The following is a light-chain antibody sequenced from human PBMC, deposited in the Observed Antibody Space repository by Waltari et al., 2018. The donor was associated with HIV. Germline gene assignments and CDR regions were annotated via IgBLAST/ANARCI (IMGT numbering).Light chain of an antibody. J-gene: IGLJ2*01. CDR3: QSYDSSLSVV. CDR1: SSTIGAGYH. Sequence: QPVLTQPPSVSGAPGQRVTISCTGSSSTIGAGYHVHWYQQLPGTGSTLLIYGNNNRPSGVHDRFSGSKSGTSASLAITGLQAEDEADYYCQSYDSSLSVVFGGGTKLTVV. V-gene: IGLV1-40*01. CDR2: GNN.